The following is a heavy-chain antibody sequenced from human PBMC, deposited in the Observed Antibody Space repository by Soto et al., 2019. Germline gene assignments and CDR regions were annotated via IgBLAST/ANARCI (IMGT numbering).Heavy chain of an antibody. CDR3: ARGNYMGV. Sequence: QVQLQESGPGLVQPSETLSLTCSVSDGSFSGYYWSWIRQPPGKGLEWIGYIYSSASTNYNPSLKSRLTISVETSKNQFSRRLDSVTAADTAVYYCARGNYMGVWGKGTTVSVSS. CDR1: DGSFSGYY. V-gene: IGHV4-4*08. J-gene: IGHJ6*03. CDR2: IYSSAST.